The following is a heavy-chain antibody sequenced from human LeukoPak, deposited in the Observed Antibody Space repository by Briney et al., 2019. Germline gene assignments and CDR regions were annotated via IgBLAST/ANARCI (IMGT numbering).Heavy chain of an antibody. CDR2: IYHSGST. CDR3: ARDSGSSGYTANWFDP. D-gene: IGHD3-22*01. CDR1: GGSFSGYY. Sequence: SETLSLTCAVYGGSFSGYYWSWIRQPPGKGLEWIGEIYHSGSTNYNPSLKSRVTISVDKSKNQFSLKLSSVTAADTAVYYCARDSGSSGYTANWFDPWGQGTLVTVSS. V-gene: IGHV4-34*01. J-gene: IGHJ5*02.